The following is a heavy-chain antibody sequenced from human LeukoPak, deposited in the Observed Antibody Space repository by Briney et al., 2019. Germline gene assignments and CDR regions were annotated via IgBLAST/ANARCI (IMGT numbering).Heavy chain of an antibody. V-gene: IGHV3-53*01. CDR3: AKQYVMATSTVVDY. Sequence: GGSLRLSCAASGFTVSSNYMSWVRQAPGKWLEWVSVIYSGGSTYYADSVKGRFTISRDNSKNTLYLQMNSLRAEDTAAYYCAKQYVMATSTVVDYWGQGTLVTVSS. CDR2: IYSGGST. J-gene: IGHJ4*02. D-gene: IGHD5-24*01. CDR1: GFTVSSNY.